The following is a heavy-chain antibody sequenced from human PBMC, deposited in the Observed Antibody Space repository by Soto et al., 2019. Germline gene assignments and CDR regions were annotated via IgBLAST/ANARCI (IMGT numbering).Heavy chain of an antibody. V-gene: IGHV4-34*01. Sequence: SETLSLTCAVYGGSFSGYYWSWIRQPPGKGLEWIGEINHSGSTNYNPSLKSRVTISVDTSKNQFSLKLSSVTAADTAVYYCAIPSGAYYYYYMDVWGKGTTVTVSS. D-gene: IGHD2-15*01. J-gene: IGHJ6*03. CDR2: INHSGST. CDR3: AIPSGAYYYYYMDV. CDR1: GGSFSGYY.